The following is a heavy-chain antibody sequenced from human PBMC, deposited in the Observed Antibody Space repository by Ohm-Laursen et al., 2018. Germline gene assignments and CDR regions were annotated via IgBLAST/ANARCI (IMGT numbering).Heavy chain of an antibody. D-gene: IGHD1-1*01. V-gene: IGHV4-4*07. CDR2: IYTSGST. J-gene: IGHJ2*01. Sequence: PSDTLSLTCTVSGGSISSYYWSWIRQPAGKGLEWIGRIYTSGSTNYNPSLKSRVTMSVDTSKNQFSLKLSSVTAADTAVYYCARDGGIQRELYWYFDLWGRGTLVTVSS. CDR3: ARDGGIQRELYWYFDL. CDR1: GGSISSYY.